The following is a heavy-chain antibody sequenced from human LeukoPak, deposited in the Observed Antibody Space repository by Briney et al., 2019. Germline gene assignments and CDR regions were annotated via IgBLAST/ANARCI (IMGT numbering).Heavy chain of an antibody. CDR1: GDSISANHW. CDR3: ARGPGATVADYYYYYMDV. J-gene: IGHJ6*03. Sequence: PSETLSLTCAVFGDSISANHWWSWVRQPPGKGLEWIGEIYHTGNTNYNPSLRSRVTISVDTSKNQFSLKLSSVTAADTAVYYCARGPGATVADYYYYYMDVWGKGTTVTVSS. CDR2: IYHTGNT. D-gene: IGHD4-11*01. V-gene: IGHV4-4*02.